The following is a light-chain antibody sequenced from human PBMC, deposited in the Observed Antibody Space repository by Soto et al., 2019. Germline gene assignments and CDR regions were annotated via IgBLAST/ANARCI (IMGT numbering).Light chain of an antibody. CDR3: QSYDTTLSSWV. CDR1: SSNIGAGYD. J-gene: IGLJ3*02. CDR2: GNT. V-gene: IGLV1-40*01. Sequence: QSALKQAPSVSGAQGKRVTISCTGSSSNIGAGYDVQWYQHLPGTAPKLLIHGNTNRPSGVPDRFSGSKSGTSASLAITAPQAEDEGDYYCQSYDTTLSSWVFSGGTKVTVL.